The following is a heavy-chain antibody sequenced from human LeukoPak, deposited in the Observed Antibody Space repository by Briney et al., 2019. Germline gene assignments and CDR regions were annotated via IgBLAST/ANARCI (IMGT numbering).Heavy chain of an antibody. CDR2: IYFSGGT. D-gene: IGHD3-10*01. CDR3: ARQTGSGLFSLP. CDR1: GDSISSSNCY. J-gene: IGHJ4*02. Sequence: SETLSLTCTVSGDSISSSNCYWGWIRQPPGKGLEWIGSIYFSGGTYYNASLKSRFTISVYTSKNQFSLTLSSVTAADTAVYYCARQTGSGLFSLPGGQGTLVTVSS. V-gene: IGHV4-39*01.